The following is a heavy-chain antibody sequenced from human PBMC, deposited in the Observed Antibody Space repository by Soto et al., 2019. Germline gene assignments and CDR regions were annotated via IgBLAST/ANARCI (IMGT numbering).Heavy chain of an antibody. V-gene: IGHV3-30-3*01. J-gene: IGHJ2*01. CDR3: ARVAKYSRWYFDL. D-gene: IGHD2-21*01. CDR1: GFTFSSFT. CDR2: ISYDGSIQ. Sequence: QVHLVESGGGVVQPGRSLRLSCAASGFTFSSFTMHWVRQAPGKGLQWVAVISYDGSIQYYADSVMGRFTVSRDNSENTMYLQIDSLRAEDTAVYYCARVAKYSRWYFDLWGRGTLVTVSS.